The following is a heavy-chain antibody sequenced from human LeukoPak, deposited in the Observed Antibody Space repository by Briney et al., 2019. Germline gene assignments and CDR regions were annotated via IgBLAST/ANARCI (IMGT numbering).Heavy chain of an antibody. CDR1: GYTFTGYY. J-gene: IGHJ6*03. D-gene: IGHD6-19*01. CDR3: ARSSSGWSQYYYYYMDV. Sequence: ASVTVSCKGSGYTFTGYYMHWVRQAPGQGLEWMGWINPNSGGTNYAQKFQGRVTMTRDTSISTAYMELSRLRSDDTAVYYCARSSSGWSQYYYYYMDVWGKGTTFTVSS. CDR2: INPNSGGT. V-gene: IGHV1-2*02.